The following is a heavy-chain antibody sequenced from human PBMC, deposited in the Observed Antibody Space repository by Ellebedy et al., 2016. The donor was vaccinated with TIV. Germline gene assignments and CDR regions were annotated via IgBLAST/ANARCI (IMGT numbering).Heavy chain of an antibody. Sequence: MPSETLSLTCIVSGGSISQYYWSWIRQPAGKGLEWIGRIHISGSTNYNPSLKSRVTMSVDTSKNQFSLKLSSVTAANTAVYYCASESGRWGQGTLVTVSS. V-gene: IGHV4-4*07. CDR2: IHISGST. D-gene: IGHD1-14*01. CDR3: ASESGR. J-gene: IGHJ1*01. CDR1: GGSISQYY.